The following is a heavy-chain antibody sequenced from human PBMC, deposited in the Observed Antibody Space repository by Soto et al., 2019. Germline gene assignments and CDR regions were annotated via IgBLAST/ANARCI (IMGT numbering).Heavy chain of an antibody. CDR2: IIPIFGTA. J-gene: IGHJ3*02. CDR3: ARSNIPKPPYGAEGAFDI. Sequence: QVQLVQSGAEVKKPGSSVKVSCKASGGTFSSYAISWVRQAPGQGLEWMGGIIPIFGTANYAQKFQGRVTITADESTSTAYMELSSLRSEDTAVYYGARSNIPKPPYGAEGAFDIWGQGTMVTVSS. D-gene: IGHD4-17*01. V-gene: IGHV1-69*12. CDR1: GGTFSSYA.